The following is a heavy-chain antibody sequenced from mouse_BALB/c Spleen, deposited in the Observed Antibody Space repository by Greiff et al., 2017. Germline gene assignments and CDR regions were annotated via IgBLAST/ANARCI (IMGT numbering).Heavy chain of an antibody. D-gene: IGHD2-14*01. CDR1: GFTFSSYG. CDR2: ISSGGSYT. CDR3: ARYRYDAYAIDY. Sequence: EVKVVESGGDLVKPGGSLKLSCAASGFTFSSYGMSWVRQTPDKRLEWVATISSGGSYTYYPDSVKGRFTISTDNAKNTLYLQMSSLKSEDTAMYYCARYRYDAYAIDYWGQGTSVTVSS. V-gene: IGHV5-6*01. J-gene: IGHJ4*01.